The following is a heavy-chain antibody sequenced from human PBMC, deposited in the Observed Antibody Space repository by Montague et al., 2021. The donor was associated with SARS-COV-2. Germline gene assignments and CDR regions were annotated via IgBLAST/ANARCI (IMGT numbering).Heavy chain of an antibody. J-gene: IGHJ6*02. D-gene: IGHD5-12*01. V-gene: IGHV4-59*01. CDR1: GASMINNY. CDR3: ARGGGRLQYSYYYGMDV. CDR2: IYYTGST. Sequence: SETLSLTCSVSGASMINNYWSWIRQPPGKGLEWMGYIYYTGSTDYNPSLESRATLSIDTSKNEFSLKLTSVTAADTAVYYCARGGGRLQYSYYYGMDVWGQGTTVTVSS.